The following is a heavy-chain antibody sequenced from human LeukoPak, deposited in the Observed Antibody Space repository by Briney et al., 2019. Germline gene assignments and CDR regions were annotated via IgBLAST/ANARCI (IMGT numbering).Heavy chain of an antibody. CDR2: ISYDGSNK. J-gene: IGHJ6*04. CDR1: GFTFSSYA. CDR3: ARETTTMVQGVDYYYYGMDV. Sequence: PGRSLRLSCAASGFTFSSYAMHWVRQAPGKGLEWVAVISYDGSNKYYADSVKGRFTISRDNSKNTLYLQMNSLRAEDTAVYYCARETTTMVQGVDYYYYGMDVWGKGTTVTVSS. V-gene: IGHV3-30*04. D-gene: IGHD3-10*01.